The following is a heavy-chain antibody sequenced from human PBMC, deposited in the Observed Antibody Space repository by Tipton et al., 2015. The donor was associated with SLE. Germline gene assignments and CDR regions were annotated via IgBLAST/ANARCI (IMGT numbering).Heavy chain of an antibody. CDR1: GFAFSSYS. J-gene: IGHJ4*02. CDR2: ISSSSSYI. CDR3: ARGPFMIVAYYFDY. V-gene: IGHV3-21*01. D-gene: IGHD3-22*01. Sequence: GSLRLSCAASGFAFSSYSMNWVRQAPGKGLEWVSSISSSSSYIYYADSVKGRFTISRDNAKNSLYLQMNSLRAEDTAVYYCARGPFMIVAYYFDYWGQGTLVTVSS.